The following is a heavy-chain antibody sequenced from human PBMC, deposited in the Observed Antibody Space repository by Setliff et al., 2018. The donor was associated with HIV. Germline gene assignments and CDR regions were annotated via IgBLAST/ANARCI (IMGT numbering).Heavy chain of an antibody. Sequence: SETLSLTCTVSGGSISEYYWSWIRQPPGKGLEWIGYIDYSGSTNYNASLKSRLTMSIDTSKSQFSLKLSSVTAADTAVYYCARRVPPIPSGDLDYWGQGTLVTVSS. J-gene: IGHJ4*02. CDR2: IDYSGST. CDR1: GGSISEYY. V-gene: IGHV4-59*08. D-gene: IGHD4-17*01. CDR3: ARRVPPIPSGDLDY.